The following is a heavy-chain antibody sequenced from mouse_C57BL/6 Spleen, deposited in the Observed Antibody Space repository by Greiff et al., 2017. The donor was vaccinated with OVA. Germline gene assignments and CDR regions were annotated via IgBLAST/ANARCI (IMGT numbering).Heavy chain of an antibody. V-gene: IGHV2-4*01. CDR3: AKNSYYYGSSYGYFDV. Sequence: VQLQQSGPGLVQPSQSLSITCTVSGFSLTSYGVHWVRQPPGKGLEWLGVIWSGGSTDYNAAFISRLSISKDNSKIQVFFKMNSLQADDTAIYYCAKNSYYYGSSYGYFDVWGTGTTVTVSS. J-gene: IGHJ1*03. D-gene: IGHD1-1*01. CDR1: GFSLTSYG. CDR2: IWSGGST.